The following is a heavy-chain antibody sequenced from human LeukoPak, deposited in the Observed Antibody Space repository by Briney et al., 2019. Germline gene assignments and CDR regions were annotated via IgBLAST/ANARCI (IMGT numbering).Heavy chain of an antibody. D-gene: IGHD3-9*01. CDR1: GGSISTYY. Sequence: SETLSLTCSVSGGSISTYYWTWIRQPPGKGLEWIGYIYYSGSTNYNPSLKSRVTISLDTSKNQFSPTLSYVTAADTAVYYCARQTYYDILTGSNYYYMDVWGKGTTVTISS. CDR3: ARQTYYDILTGSNYYYMDV. V-gene: IGHV4-59*08. J-gene: IGHJ6*03. CDR2: IYYSGST.